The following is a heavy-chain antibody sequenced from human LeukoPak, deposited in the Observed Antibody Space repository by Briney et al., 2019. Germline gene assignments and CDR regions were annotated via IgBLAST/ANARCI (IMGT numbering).Heavy chain of an antibody. CDR2: ISSAGAK. J-gene: IGHJ4*02. Sequence: GGSLRLSCAASGFVFSTHGMNWVRQAPGKGLEWISYISSAGAKFYADSVKGRFTISRDNAKNTLYLQMNSLRAEDTAVYYCARRAGAYSHPYDYWGQGTLVTVSS. D-gene: IGHD4/OR15-4a*01. CDR1: GFVFSTHG. CDR3: ARRAGAYSHPYDY. V-gene: IGHV3-48*01.